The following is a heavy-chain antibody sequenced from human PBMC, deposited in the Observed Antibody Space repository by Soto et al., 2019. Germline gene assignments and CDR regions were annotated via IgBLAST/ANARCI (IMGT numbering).Heavy chain of an antibody. J-gene: IGHJ4*02. D-gene: IGHD6-6*01. CDR1: GYTFTSYA. V-gene: IGHV1-18*04. Sequence: GASVKVSCKTSGYTFTSYAISWVRQAPGQGLEAMGWIRPHNGDATYTPKFQDRVTMTTDISTTTAYLELRNLRSDDTAIYYCAMYSSSFLDYWGQGTLVTVS. CDR2: IRPHNGDA. CDR3: AMYSSSFLDY.